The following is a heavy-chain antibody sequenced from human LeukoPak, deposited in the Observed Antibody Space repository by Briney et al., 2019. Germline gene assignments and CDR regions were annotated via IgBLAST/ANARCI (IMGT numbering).Heavy chain of an antibody. CDR1: GFAFSSYG. Sequence: GGSLRLSCAASGFAFSSYGMSWVRQAPGKGLEWVSTISGSGGNTYYADSVKGRFTVSRDNSKNTLYLQMNSLRAEDTAVYYCARDHSGDPNWFDPWGQGTLVTVSS. D-gene: IGHD4-17*01. V-gene: IGHV3-23*01. CDR2: ISGSGGNT. CDR3: ARDHSGDPNWFDP. J-gene: IGHJ5*02.